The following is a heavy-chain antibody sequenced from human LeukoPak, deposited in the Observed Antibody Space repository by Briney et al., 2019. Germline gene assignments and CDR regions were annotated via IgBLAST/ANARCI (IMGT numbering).Heavy chain of an antibody. D-gene: IGHD2-15*01. Sequence: GGSLRLSCAASGFTFSRYAMTWVRQAPGQGLEWVLGISGSGGSTYYADSVKGRFTISRDNSKNTLYLQMNSLRAEDTAVYYCAKVAVLGYCSSGSCYSDFDYWGQGTLVSVST. CDR3: AKVAVLGYCSSGSCYSDFDY. J-gene: IGHJ4*02. CDR2: ISGSGGST. V-gene: IGHV3-23*01. CDR1: GFTFSRYA.